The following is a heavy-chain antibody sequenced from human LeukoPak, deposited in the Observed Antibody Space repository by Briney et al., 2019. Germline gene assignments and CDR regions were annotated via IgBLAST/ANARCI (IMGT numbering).Heavy chain of an antibody. D-gene: IGHD5-24*01. V-gene: IGHV3-21*04. J-gene: IGHJ2*01. CDR2: ITSSSSSYI. CDR3: ARVRDGYNYGLYWYFDL. CDR1: GFTFSSYS. Sequence: GGSLRLSCAASGFTFSSYSMTWVRQAPGKGLEWVSCITSSSSSYIYYADSVKGRFTISRDNAKNSLYLQMNSLRSEDTAVYYCARVRDGYNYGLYWYFDLWGRGTLVTVSS.